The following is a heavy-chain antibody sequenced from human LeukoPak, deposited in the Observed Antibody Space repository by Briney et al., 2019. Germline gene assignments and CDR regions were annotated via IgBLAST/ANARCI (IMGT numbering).Heavy chain of an antibody. CDR3: ARSHGRLRPNYYFDY. CDR2: INHSGST. CDR1: GGSFSGYY. V-gene: IGHV4-34*01. D-gene: IGHD5-12*01. J-gene: IGHJ4*02. Sequence: SETLSLTCAVYGGSFSGYYWSWIRQPPGKGLEWIGEINHSGSTNYIPSLKSRVTISVDTSKNQFSLKLSSVTAADTAVYYCARSHGRLRPNYYFDYWGQGTLVTVSS.